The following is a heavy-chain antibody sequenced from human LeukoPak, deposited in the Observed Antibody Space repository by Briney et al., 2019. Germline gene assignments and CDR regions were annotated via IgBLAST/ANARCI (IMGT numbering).Heavy chain of an antibody. CDR2: INPNSGGT. Sequence: GASVKVSCKASGYTFTGYYMHWVRQAPGQGLEWMGWINPNSGGTNYAQKFQGRVTMTRDTSISTAYMELSRLRSDDTAVYYCARDEFDYYGSGGYDNTGAIDYWGQGTLVTVSS. V-gene: IGHV1-2*02. D-gene: IGHD3-10*01. CDR3: ARDEFDYYGSGGYDNTGAIDY. CDR1: GYTFTGYY. J-gene: IGHJ4*02.